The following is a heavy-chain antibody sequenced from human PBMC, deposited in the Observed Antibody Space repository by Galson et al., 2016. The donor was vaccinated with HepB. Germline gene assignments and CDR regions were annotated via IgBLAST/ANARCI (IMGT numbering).Heavy chain of an antibody. V-gene: IGHV3-30*03. Sequence: SLRLSCAASGFTFSSYGMHWVRQAPGKGLEWVAVISQDGSDKYYADSVKGRLTISRDNSKNTLYLQMNSLRTEDTAVYYCATGETVTGSKYYYYGMDVWGQGTTVPVSS. CDR3: ATGETVTGSKYYYYGMDV. CDR1: GFTFSSYG. J-gene: IGHJ6*02. D-gene: IGHD4-17*01. CDR2: ISQDGSDK.